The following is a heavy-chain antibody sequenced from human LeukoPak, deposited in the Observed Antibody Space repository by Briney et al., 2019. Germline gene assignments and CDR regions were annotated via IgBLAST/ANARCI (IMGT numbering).Heavy chain of an antibody. CDR2: IYSGGST. CDR1: GFTVSSNY. Sequence: GGSLRLSCAASGFTVSSNYMTWVRQAPGKGLEWVSVIYSGGSTYSADSVKGRFTISRDNSKNTLYLQMNSLRAEDTAVYYCARSVITMNTDAFDIWGQGTMVTVSS. CDR3: ARSVITMNTDAFDI. J-gene: IGHJ3*02. D-gene: IGHD3-22*01. V-gene: IGHV3-53*01.